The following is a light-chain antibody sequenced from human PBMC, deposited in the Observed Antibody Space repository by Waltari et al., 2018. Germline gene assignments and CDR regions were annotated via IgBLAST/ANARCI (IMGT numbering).Light chain of an antibody. CDR1: SSDVGGYNY. V-gene: IGLV2-14*03. CDR3: SSYTGSSTWV. CDR2: DVS. Sequence: QSALTQPASVSGSPGQSITIPCTGTSSDVGGYNYVPWYQHHPGKAPKLMIHDVSNRPSGVSNRFSGSKSGNTASLTISGLQAEDEAHYFCSSYTGSSTWVFGGGTKLTVL. J-gene: IGLJ3*02.